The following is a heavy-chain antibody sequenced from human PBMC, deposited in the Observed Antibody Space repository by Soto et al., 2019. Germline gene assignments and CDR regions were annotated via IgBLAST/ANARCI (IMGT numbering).Heavy chain of an antibody. D-gene: IGHD6-13*01. J-gene: IGHJ4*02. CDR3: AREGSSTWNYYFDF. V-gene: IGHV6-1*01. CDR2: TKYRSKWYN. Sequence: SQTLSLTCAISGDSVSSNSSAWNWVRQSPSRGLEWRGRTKYRSKWYNDYETSVKSRIIINADTSKNQFSLQLNSETPEDKAVYYCAREGSSTWNYYFDFWGQGILVTV. CDR1: GDSVSSNSSA.